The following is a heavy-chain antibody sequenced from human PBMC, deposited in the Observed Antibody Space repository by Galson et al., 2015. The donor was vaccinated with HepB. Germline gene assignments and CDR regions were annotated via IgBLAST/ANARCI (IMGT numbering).Heavy chain of an antibody. J-gene: IGHJ4*02. CDR2: IYYSGST. D-gene: IGHD6-13*01. V-gene: IGHV4-59*01. CDR1: GGSISSYY. Sequence: SETLSLTCTVSGGSISSYYWSWIRQPPGKGLEWIGYIYYSGSTNYNPSLKSRVTISVDTSKNQFSLKLSSVTAADTAVYYCARVAAAAGTGQFDYWGQGTLVTVSS. CDR3: ARVAAAAGTGQFDY.